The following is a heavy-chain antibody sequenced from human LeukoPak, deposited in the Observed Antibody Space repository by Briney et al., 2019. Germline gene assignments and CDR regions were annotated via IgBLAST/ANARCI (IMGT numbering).Heavy chain of an antibody. Sequence: GGSLRLSCAASGFTFSNAWMSWVRQAPGKGLEWVGRIKSKTDGGTTDYAAPVKGRFTISRDDSKNTLYLQMNSLKTEDTAVYYCTTDDVDTAMADYFDYWGQGTLVTVSS. CDR2: IKSKTDGGTT. CDR1: GFTFSNAW. J-gene: IGHJ4*02. D-gene: IGHD5-18*01. V-gene: IGHV3-15*01. CDR3: TTDDVDTAMADYFDY.